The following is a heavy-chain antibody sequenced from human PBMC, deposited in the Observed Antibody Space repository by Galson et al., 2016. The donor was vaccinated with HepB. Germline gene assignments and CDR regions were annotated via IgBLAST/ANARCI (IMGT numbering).Heavy chain of an antibody. CDR3: AKDRSPTRPWCFDP. Sequence: SLRLSCAASGFTFSSYAMSWVRQAPGKGLEWVSTISGGVGSTYYANSVKGRFTISRDNSKNTLYLRMSSLRAEDTTIYYCAKDRSPTRPWCFDPWGQGTLVTVSS. J-gene: IGHJ5*02. V-gene: IGHV3-23*01. CDR1: GFTFSSYA. D-gene: IGHD6-6*01. CDR2: ISGGVGST.